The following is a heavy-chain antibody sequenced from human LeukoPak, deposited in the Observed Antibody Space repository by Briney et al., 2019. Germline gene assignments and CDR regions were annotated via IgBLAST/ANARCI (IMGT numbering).Heavy chain of an antibody. V-gene: IGHV1-2*02. CDR2: INPNSGDT. D-gene: IGHD1-26*01. CDR1: GYTLTDYY. CDR3: ARDWRGSYFPDF. Sequence: ASVKVSCKASGYTLTDYYMHWVRQAPGQGLEWMGWINPNSGDTNYAQNFQGRVTMTRDTSISTAYMELSRLTYDDTAIYYCARDWRGSYFPDFWGQGTLVTVSS. J-gene: IGHJ4*02.